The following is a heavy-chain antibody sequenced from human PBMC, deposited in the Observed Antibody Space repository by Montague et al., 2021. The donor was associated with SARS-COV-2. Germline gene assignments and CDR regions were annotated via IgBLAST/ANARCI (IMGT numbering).Heavy chain of an antibody. V-gene: IGHV3-33*01. CDR2: IWYDGSNE. CDR1: GFIFSSYG. CDR3: ARGSVGGYYLDY. D-gene: IGHD1-26*01. Sequence: SLRLSCAASGFIFSSYGMHWVRQAPGKGLEWVAHIWYDGSNENYVDSVKGRFTISRDNSKNTLYLQMNSLRAEDTAIYYCARGSVGGYYLDYWGQGTLVTVSS. J-gene: IGHJ4*02.